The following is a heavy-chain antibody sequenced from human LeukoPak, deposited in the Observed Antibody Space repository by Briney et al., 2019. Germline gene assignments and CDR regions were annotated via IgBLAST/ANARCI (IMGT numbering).Heavy chain of an antibody. D-gene: IGHD6-13*01. CDR1: GFTFSSYG. J-gene: IGHJ4*02. V-gene: IGHV3-33*06. Sequence: RGSLRLSCAASGFTFSSYGMHWVRQAPGKGLEWVAVIRYDGSNKYYADSVKGRFTISRDNSKNTLYLQMNSLRAEDTAVYYCAKGFSIAADGAIDYWGQGTLVTVSS. CDR2: IRYDGSNK. CDR3: AKGFSIAADGAIDY.